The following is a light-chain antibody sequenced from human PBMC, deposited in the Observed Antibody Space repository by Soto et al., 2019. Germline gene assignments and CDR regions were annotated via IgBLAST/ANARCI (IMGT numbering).Light chain of an antibody. CDR1: QGVLYSSNNKNY. Sequence: DIVMTQSPNSLAVSLGERATINCKSSQGVLYSSNNKNYLAWYQQKPGQPPKLLISWASTRESGVPDRFSGSGSGTDFTLTISSLQAEDVAVYYCQQYYSTPLTFGGGTKVEIK. J-gene: IGKJ4*01. CDR2: WAS. V-gene: IGKV4-1*01. CDR3: QQYYSTPLT.